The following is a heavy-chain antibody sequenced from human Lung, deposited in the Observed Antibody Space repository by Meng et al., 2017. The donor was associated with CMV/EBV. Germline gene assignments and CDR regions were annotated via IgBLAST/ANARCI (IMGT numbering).Heavy chain of an antibody. CDR2: IRSRANSYAT. J-gene: IGHJ4*02. CDR1: GFPFSGSA. Sequence: SLKLACAASGFPFSGSAMHWIRQTSGKGLEWVSRIRSRANSYATAYAASVKGRFTISRDDSKNTAYLQMNSLKTGDTAVYYCTRTSSWGQGTLVTVSS. CDR3: TRTSS. V-gene: IGHV3-73*01.